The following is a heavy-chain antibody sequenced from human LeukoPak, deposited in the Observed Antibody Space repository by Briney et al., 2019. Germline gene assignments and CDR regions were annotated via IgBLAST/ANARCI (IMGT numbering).Heavy chain of an antibody. Sequence: PSETLSLTCAVCGGSFSGYYWRWIRQPPGKGLKWLGEIDHSGSTNNNPSIKSRDTISVDTSKHQYSLKLSSVTAADTAVYYCAIYSSSWYDYFDYWGQGTLVTVSS. V-gene: IGHV4-34*04. CDR2: IDHSGST. CDR3: AIYSSSWYDYFDY. CDR1: GGSFSGYY. D-gene: IGHD6-13*01. J-gene: IGHJ4*02.